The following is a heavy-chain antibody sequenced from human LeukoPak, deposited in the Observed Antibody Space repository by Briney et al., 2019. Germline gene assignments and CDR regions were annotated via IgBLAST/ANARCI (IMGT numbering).Heavy chain of an antibody. CDR1: GFAATTNY. J-gene: IGHJ5*02. D-gene: IGHD1-1*01. CDR3: ATTGGYWTGIYDR. V-gene: IGHV3-53*01. CDR2: IHGDGRT. Sequence: PGGSLRLSCAASGFAATTNYMTWVRQAPGKGPEWVSGIHGDGRTYYADSVKGRFTISRDRSKNTLYLQMNSLRAEDTAVYYCATTGGYWTGIYDRWGQGTLVTVSS.